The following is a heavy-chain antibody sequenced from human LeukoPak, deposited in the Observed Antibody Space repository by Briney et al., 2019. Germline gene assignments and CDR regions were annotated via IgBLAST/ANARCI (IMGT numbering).Heavy chain of an antibody. CDR2: INHSGST. J-gene: IGHJ4*02. D-gene: IGHD6-19*01. CDR1: GGSISSGSYY. Sequence: SQTLSLTCTVSGGSISSGSYYWSWIRQPPGKGLEWIGEINHSGSTNYNPSLKSRVTISVDTSKNQFSLKLSSVTAADTAVYYCARFGSGWHYFDYWGQGTLVTVSS. CDR3: ARFGSGWHYFDY. V-gene: IGHV4-30-2*01.